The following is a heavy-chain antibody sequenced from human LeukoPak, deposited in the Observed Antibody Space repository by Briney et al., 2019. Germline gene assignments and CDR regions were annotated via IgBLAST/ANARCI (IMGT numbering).Heavy chain of an antibody. J-gene: IGHJ3*02. Sequence: GGSLRLSCAASGFTFSSYAMSWVRQAPGKGLEWVAFIRYDGSNKYYADSVKGRFTISRDNSKNTLYLQMNSLRAEDTAVYYCAKDQAGRGAFDIWGQGTMVTVSS. CDR1: GFTFSSYA. CDR2: IRYDGSNK. CDR3: AKDQAGRGAFDI. V-gene: IGHV3-30*02.